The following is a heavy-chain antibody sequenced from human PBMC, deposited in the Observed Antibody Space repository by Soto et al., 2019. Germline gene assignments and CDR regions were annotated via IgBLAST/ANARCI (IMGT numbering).Heavy chain of an antibody. J-gene: IGHJ4*02. V-gene: IGHV3-23*01. D-gene: IGHD6-13*01. CDR3: AKDRYGSSSHELDY. Sequence: EVQLLESGGGLVQPGGSLRLSCAASGFTFSNYAMNWVRQAPGKGLEWVSAISGNGDDTYYADSVKGRFTISRDNSKNTLDLQMNSPRADDTAVYFCAKDRYGSSSHELDYSGQGTLVTVSS. CDR1: GFTFSNYA. CDR2: ISGNGDDT.